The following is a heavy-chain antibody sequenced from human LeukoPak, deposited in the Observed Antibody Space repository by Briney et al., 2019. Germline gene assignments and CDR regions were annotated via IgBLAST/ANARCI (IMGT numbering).Heavy chain of an antibody. CDR1: GGSISSSSYY. V-gene: IGHV3-48*01. J-gene: IGHJ6*03. D-gene: IGHD3-10*01. CDR3: AKGSAMVRGVGYMDV. Sequence: ETLSLTCTVSGGSISSSSYYWGWVRQAPGKGLEWVSYISSSGSTIYYADSVKGRFAISRDNSKNTLYLQMNSLRAEDTAVYYCAKGSAMVRGVGYMDVWGKGTTVTISS. CDR2: ISSSGSTI.